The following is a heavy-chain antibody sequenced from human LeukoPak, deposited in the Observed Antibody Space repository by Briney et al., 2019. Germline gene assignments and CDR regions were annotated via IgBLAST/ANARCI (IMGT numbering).Heavy chain of an antibody. Sequence: SETLSLTCAVYGGPFSGYYWSWIRQPPGKGLEWIGEINHSGSTNYNPSLKSRVTMSVDTSKNQFSLKLSSVTAADTAVYYCAREYSSSWYIDYWGQGTLVTVSS. CDR2: INHSGST. D-gene: IGHD6-13*01. V-gene: IGHV4-34*01. J-gene: IGHJ4*02. CDR3: AREYSSSWYIDY. CDR1: GGPFSGYY.